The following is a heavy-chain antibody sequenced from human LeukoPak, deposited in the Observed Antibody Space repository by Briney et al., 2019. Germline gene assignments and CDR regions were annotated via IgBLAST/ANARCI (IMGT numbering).Heavy chain of an antibody. J-gene: IGHJ5*02. V-gene: IGHV4-39*07. CDR2: MYYTGTT. D-gene: IGHD5-12*01. CDR3: ARSVSAYAGRGWFDP. CDR1: GGSIRSLGYS. Sequence: PSETLSLTCSGSGGSIRSLGYSWGWIRQPPGKGLEWIASMYYTGTTYYNPSLKSRVTMSVDTSKNQFSLNLTSVTAADTAVFYCARSVSAYAGRGWFDPWGQGTLVTVSS.